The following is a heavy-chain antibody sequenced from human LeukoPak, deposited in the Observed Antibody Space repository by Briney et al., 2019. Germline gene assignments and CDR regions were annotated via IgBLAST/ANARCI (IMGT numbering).Heavy chain of an antibody. J-gene: IGHJ4*02. CDR1: GVSISSSNYY. CDR2: IYYSGST. D-gene: IGHD4-17*01. Sequence: SETLSLTCTVSGVSISSSNYYWGWIRQPPGKGLEWIGSIYYSGSTYYNPSLKSRVTISVDTSKDQFSLKLSSVTAADTAVYHCARLATVTFDYWGQGAQVAVSS. CDR3: ARLATVTFDY. V-gene: IGHV4-39*01.